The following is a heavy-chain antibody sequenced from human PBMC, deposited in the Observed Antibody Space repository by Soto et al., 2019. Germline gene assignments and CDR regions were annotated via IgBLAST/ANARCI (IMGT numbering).Heavy chain of an antibody. V-gene: IGHV4-30-2*01. CDR1: GGSISSGGYS. J-gene: IGHJ4*02. D-gene: IGHD3-22*01. CDR2: IYHSGST. Sequence: SETLSLTCAVSGGSISSGGYSWSWIRQPPGKGLEWIGYIYHSGSTYYNPSLKSRVTISVDRSKNQFSLKLSSVTAADTAVYYCARVGDSSGYYVLDYWGQGTLVNVSS. CDR3: ARVGDSSGYYVLDY.